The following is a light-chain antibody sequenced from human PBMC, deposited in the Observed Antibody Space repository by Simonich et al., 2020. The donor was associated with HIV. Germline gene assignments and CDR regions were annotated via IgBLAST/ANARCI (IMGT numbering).Light chain of an antibody. CDR1: QNVASN. J-gene: IGKJ4*01. CDR3: QQYHSTPPT. Sequence: EIVLTQSPATLSSSPGERATLSCRTSQNVASNLAWYQQKPGQAPRLLSYGASTRATGIPARFSGSGSGTDFTLTISSLQAEDVAVYYCQQYHSTPPTFGGGTRVEIK. V-gene: IGKV3-15*01. CDR2: GAS.